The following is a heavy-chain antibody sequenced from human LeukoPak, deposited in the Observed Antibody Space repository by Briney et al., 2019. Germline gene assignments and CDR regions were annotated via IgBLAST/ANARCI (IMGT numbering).Heavy chain of an antibody. V-gene: IGHV3-72*01. D-gene: IGHD1-26*01. CDR3: TRTIVGAGNLDY. J-gene: IGHJ4*02. CDR1: GFTLNDYY. Sequence: PGGSLRLSCAASGFTLNDYYVDWVRQAPGKGLEWVGRSRSRADRYTTEYAASVKGRFTISRDDSKNSLYLHMNSLKTEDTAVYYCTRTIVGAGNLDYWGQGTLVTVSS. CDR2: SRSRADRYTT.